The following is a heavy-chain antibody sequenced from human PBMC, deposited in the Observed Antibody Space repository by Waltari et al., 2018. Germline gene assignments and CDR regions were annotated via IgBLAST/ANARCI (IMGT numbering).Heavy chain of an antibody. V-gene: IGHV4-39*01. J-gene: IGHJ4*02. Sequence: QLQLQESGPGLVKPSETLSLTCTVSGGSISSSSYYWGWIRQPPGKGLEWIGSIYYSGSTAHNPSLKSRVTISVDTSKNQFSLKLSSVTAADTAVYYCARIDNKGSIVATGVDYWGQGTLVTVSS. CDR3: ARIDNKGSIVATGVDY. CDR2: IYYSGST. CDR1: GGSISSSSYY. D-gene: IGHD5-12*01.